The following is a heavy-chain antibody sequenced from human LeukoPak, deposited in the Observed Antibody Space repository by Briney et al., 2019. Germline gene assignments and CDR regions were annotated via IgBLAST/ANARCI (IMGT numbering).Heavy chain of an antibody. CDR3: TRLPYSSSSSVDY. J-gene: IGHJ4*02. D-gene: IGHD6-6*01. V-gene: IGHV3-73*01. CDR1: GFTFSGSA. Sequence: PGGSLGLSCAGSGFTFSGSAMHWVRHTSGKGLEWVGRIRSKANSYATAYAASVKGRFTISRDDSKNTAYLQMNSLKTEDTAVYYCTRLPYSSSSSVDYWGQGTLVTVSS. CDR2: IRSKANSYAT.